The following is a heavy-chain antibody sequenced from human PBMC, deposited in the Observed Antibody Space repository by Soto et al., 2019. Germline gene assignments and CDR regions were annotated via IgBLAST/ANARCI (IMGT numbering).Heavy chain of an antibody. CDR2: INHSGST. V-gene: IGHV4-34*01. CDR3: ARGEKTYYYGSGRLYGMDV. D-gene: IGHD3-10*01. Sequence: PSETLSLTCAVYGGSFSGYYWSWIRQPPGKGLEWIGEINHSGSTNYNPSLKSRVTISVDTSKNQFSLKLSSVTAADTAVYYCARGEKTYYYGSGRLYGMDVWGQGTTVT. J-gene: IGHJ6*02. CDR1: GGSFSGYY.